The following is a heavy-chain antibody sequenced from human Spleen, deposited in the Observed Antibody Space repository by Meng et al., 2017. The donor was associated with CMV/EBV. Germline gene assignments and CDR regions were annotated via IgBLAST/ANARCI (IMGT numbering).Heavy chain of an antibody. CDR1: GFTFSSYA. Sequence: GGSLRLSCAASGFTFSSYAMSWVRQAPGKGLEWVSVIYSGGSSTSYADSVKGRFTISRDNSKNTLYLQMNSLRAEDTAVYYCARVGGYKTGHYYYYGMDVWGQGTTVTVSS. D-gene: IGHD5-24*01. CDR3: ARVGGYKTGHYYYYGMDV. V-gene: IGHV3-23*03. J-gene: IGHJ6*02. CDR2: IYSGGSST.